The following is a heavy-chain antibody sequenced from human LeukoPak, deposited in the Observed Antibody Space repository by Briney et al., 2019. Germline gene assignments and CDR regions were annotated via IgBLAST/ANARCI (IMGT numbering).Heavy chain of an antibody. D-gene: IGHD4-23*01. V-gene: IGHV7-4-1*02. J-gene: IGHJ5*02. CDR3: ARGGPMTTVEVNWFDP. CDR2: INTNTGNP. Sequence: ASVKVSCKASGYTFTSYAMNCVRPAPGQGLEWMGWINTNTGNPTYAQGFTGRFVFSLDTSVSTAYLQISSLKAEDTAVYYCARGGPMTTVEVNWFDPWGQGTLVTVSS. CDR1: GYTFTSYA.